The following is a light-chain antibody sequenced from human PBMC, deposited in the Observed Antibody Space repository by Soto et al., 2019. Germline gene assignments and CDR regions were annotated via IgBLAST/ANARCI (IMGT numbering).Light chain of an antibody. V-gene: IGKV3D-15*01. CDR1: QSVNSN. CDR2: GIS. CDR3: QQHGQWPIT. Sequence: EIVMRQSPATLSVSAGERATLXXRASQSVNSNYLAWYQQKPGQAPRXXIYGISKRATDIPDRFSGSGSGTEFTLTISSLQPEDFATYYCQQHGQWPITFGQGTRLEIK. J-gene: IGKJ5*01.